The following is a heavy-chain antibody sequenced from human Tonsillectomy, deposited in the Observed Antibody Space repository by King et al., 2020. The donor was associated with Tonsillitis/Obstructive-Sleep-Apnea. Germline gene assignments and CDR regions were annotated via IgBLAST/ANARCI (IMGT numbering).Heavy chain of an antibody. J-gene: IGHJ4*02. CDR1: GFIFSSYS. CDR3: ARGLSQRPTTPQHY. D-gene: IGHD1-1*01. V-gene: IGHV3-30*04. Sequence: VQLVESGGGVVQPGRSLRLSCAASGFIFSSYSMHWVRQAPGKGLEWVASISYDGSNKDYRDSVKGRFTISRDNSKNMVYLQMNSLRAEDTAVYYCARGLSQRPTTPQHYWGQGTLVTVSS. CDR2: ISYDGSNK.